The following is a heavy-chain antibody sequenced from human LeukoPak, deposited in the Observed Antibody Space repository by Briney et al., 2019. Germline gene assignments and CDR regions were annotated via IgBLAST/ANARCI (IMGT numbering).Heavy chain of an antibody. CDR3: ARASNDDMYYFDY. Sequence: SETLSLTCSVSGGSISSGGYHWSWIRQHPGKGLEWIGHIYYSGSTYYNPSLKTRITISVDTSKNQFSLKLSSVTAADTAVYYCARASNDDMYYFDYWGQGTLVTVSS. J-gene: IGHJ4*02. CDR1: GGSISSGGYH. CDR2: IYYSGST. D-gene: IGHD1-1*01. V-gene: IGHV4-31*03.